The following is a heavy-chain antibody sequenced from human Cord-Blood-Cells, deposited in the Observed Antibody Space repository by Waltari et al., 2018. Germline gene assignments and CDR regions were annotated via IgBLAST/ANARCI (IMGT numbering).Heavy chain of an antibody. V-gene: IGHV1-69*02. D-gene: IGHD4-17*01. CDR3: ATRDPDYGGKGYYFDY. Sequence: QVQLVQSGAEVKKPGSSVKVSCKASGGTFSSYTISWVRQAPGQGLESMGRIIPILGIANYAQKFQGRVTITADKSTSTAYMELSSLRSEDTAVYYCATRDPDYGGKGYYFDYWGQGTLVTVSS. CDR2: IIPILGIA. J-gene: IGHJ4*02. CDR1: GGTFSSYT.